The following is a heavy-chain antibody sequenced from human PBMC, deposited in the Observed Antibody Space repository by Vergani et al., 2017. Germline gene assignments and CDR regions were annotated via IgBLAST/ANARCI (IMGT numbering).Heavy chain of an antibody. D-gene: IGHD4-11*01. CDR3: ARVNTETNGHLYYYYYMDV. J-gene: IGHJ6*03. CDR1: GGSFTSYH. Sequence: QVQLQQWGGGLLKPSETLSLTCVVNGGSFTSYHWTWIRQSPGEGREWVGDIDHTGRPDYNPSLKSRLTMSVAKSRNQFSLTLTSVTATDTAIYFCARVNTETNGHLYYYYYMDVWGQGTAVTVS. V-gene: IGHV4-34*01. CDR2: IDHTGRP.